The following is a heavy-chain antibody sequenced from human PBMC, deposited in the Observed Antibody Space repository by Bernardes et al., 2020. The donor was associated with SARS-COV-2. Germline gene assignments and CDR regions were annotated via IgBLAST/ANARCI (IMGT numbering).Heavy chain of an antibody. Sequence: GGSLRLSCAASGFTFNLYGMHWVRQTPGKGLEWVAVIWHDGNKKYYADSVEGRFTISRDNPKNTLYLQMNSLRAEDTAVYYCARDLGRSYSTDHYYHSGMDVWGQGTTVTVSS. CDR2: IWHDGNKK. D-gene: IGHD2-15*01. V-gene: IGHV3-33*01. CDR1: GFTFNLYG. CDR3: ARDLGRSYSTDHYYHSGMDV. J-gene: IGHJ6*02.